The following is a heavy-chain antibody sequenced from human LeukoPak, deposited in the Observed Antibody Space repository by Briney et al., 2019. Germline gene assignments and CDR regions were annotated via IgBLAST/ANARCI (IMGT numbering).Heavy chain of an antibody. CDR1: GFTFSSYS. Sequence: GGSLRLSCAASGFTFSSYSMNWVRQAPGKGLEWVAFIRYDGSNKYYADSVKGRFTISRDNSKNTLYLQMNSLRAEDTAVYYCAKDRMDRGSYSFDYWGQGTLVTVSS. CDR2: IRYDGSNK. J-gene: IGHJ4*02. D-gene: IGHD3-10*01. V-gene: IGHV3-30*02. CDR3: AKDRMDRGSYSFDY.